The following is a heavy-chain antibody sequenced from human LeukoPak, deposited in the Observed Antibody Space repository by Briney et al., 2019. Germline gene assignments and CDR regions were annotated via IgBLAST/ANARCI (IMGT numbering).Heavy chain of an antibody. CDR1: GFTFDDYA. Sequence: GRSLRLSCAASGFTFDDYAMHWVRQAPGKGLEWVSGISWNSGSIGYADSVKGRSTISRDNAKNSLYLQMNSLRAEDTALYYCAKGLGIVVVPAAMAFDPWGQGTLVTVSS. V-gene: IGHV3-9*01. CDR3: AKGLGIVVVPAAMAFDP. J-gene: IGHJ5*02. D-gene: IGHD2-2*01. CDR2: ISWNSGSI.